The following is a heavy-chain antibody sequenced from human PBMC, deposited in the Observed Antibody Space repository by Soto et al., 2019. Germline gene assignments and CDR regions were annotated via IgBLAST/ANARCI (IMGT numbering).Heavy chain of an antibody. D-gene: IGHD3-9*01. CDR2: IPSKTGQI. J-gene: IGHJ5*02. Sequence: GSLRLSCTGSGLPFSAYNMNWVGQVPGKGPEWISSIPSKTGQIYYADSVNGRFTISRDNAKNSLYLEMNTLGAEDTAVYFCARDLFAGTQLVIPWFEPWGQGTLVTVSS. CDR3: ARDLFAGTQLVIPWFEP. V-gene: IGHV3-21*06. CDR1: GLPFSAYN.